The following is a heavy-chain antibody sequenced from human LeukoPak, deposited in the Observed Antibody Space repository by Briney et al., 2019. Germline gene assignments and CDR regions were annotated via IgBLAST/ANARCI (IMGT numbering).Heavy chain of an antibody. CDR2: IIPIFGTA. CDR1: AGTFRSYA. D-gene: IGHD3-22*01. V-gene: IGHV1-69*13. Sequence: VKVSSKASAGTFRSYAISWVRQAPGQGLEWMGGIIPIFGTANYAQKFQGRGTITTEESTSTAYMKRISLRSEEKALYCCAGGDGSGLSFNAFDIGGQGTMVTVSS. J-gene: IGHJ3*02. CDR3: AGGDGSGLSFNAFDI.